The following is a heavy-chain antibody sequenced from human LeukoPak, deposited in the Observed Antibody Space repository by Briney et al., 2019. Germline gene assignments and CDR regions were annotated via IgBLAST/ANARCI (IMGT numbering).Heavy chain of an antibody. D-gene: IGHD1-26*01. Sequence: SETLSLTCAVYGGSFSGYYWSWIRQPPGKGLEWIGEINHSGSTNYNPSLKSRVTISVDTSKNQFSLKLGSVTAADTAVYYCARGPGIVGTLWGQGTLVTVSS. V-gene: IGHV4-34*01. CDR2: INHSGST. J-gene: IGHJ4*02. CDR3: ARGPGIVGTL. CDR1: GGSFSGYY.